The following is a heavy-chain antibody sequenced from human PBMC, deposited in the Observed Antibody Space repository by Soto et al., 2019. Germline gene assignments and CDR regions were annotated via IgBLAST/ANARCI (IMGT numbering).Heavy chain of an antibody. D-gene: IGHD1-26*01. CDR3: ARGRPHVGDY. CDR2: IWHDGSKE. CDR1: GITFNRNG. Sequence: GGSLRLSCAASGITFNRNGMHWVRQAPGKGLEWVAVIWHDGSKEYYSDSVKGRFTISRDNSKNTLYLQMNSVRAEDTAVYYCARGRPHVGDYWGQGTLVTVSS. J-gene: IGHJ4*02. V-gene: IGHV3-33*01.